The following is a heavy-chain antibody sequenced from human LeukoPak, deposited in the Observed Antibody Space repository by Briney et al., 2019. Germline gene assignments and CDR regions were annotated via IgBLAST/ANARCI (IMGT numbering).Heavy chain of an antibody. CDR3: AKNSHHFWSGYYSYFDY. D-gene: IGHD3-3*02. CDR2: VNSGGSGT. Sequence: HPGGSLRLSCAASGFTFSSYAMNWVRQAPGKGLQWVSGVNSGGSGTYYADSVKGRFTIYRDNSKNTLYLQMNNLGAEDTALYYCAKNSHHFWSGYYSYFDYWGQGTLVTVSS. CDR1: GFTFSSYA. J-gene: IGHJ4*02. V-gene: IGHV3-23*01.